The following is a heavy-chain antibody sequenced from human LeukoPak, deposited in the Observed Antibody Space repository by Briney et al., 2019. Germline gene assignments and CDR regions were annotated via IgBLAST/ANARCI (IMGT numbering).Heavy chain of an antibody. Sequence: HGGSLRLSCAASGFTFSSYSMNWVRQAPGKGPEWVSYISSSSSTIYYADSVKGRFTISRDNAKNSLYLQMNSLRAEDTAVYYCARSLRIAAAGYWGQGTLVTVSS. CDR2: ISSSSSTI. D-gene: IGHD6-13*01. V-gene: IGHV3-48*01. CDR1: GFTFSSYS. J-gene: IGHJ4*02. CDR3: ARSLRIAAAGY.